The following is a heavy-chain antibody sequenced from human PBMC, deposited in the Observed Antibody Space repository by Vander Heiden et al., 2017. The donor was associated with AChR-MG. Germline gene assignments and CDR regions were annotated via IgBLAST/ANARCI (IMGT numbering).Heavy chain of an antibody. D-gene: IGHD2-2*01. CDR3: ARMPEAMDV. CDR1: GFTFRNYA. CDR2: ISFDGNAK. Sequence: QVQVVGSGGGVVQSGRSLRTPRAATGFTFRNYAMHGVRPAAGKGLEWEADISFDGNAKSYADSVKDRFTISRDVSQNTLFFQMNSLRTEDTAVYYCARMPEAMDVWGKGTPVTVSS. J-gene: IGHJ6*03. V-gene: IGHV3-30-3*01.